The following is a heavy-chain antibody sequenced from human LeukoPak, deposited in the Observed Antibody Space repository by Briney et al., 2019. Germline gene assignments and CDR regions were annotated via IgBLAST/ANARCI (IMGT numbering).Heavy chain of an antibody. Sequence: PGGSLRRSCAASGVTFSSYGMHWVRQAPGKGLEWVAFIRYDGSNKYYADSVKGRFTSSRDNSKNTLYLQMNSLRSEDTAVYYCARGGLLWFGESSGCDYWGQGTLVTVSS. CDR1: GVTFSSYG. CDR2: IRYDGSNK. V-gene: IGHV3-30*02. CDR3: ARGGLLWFGESSGCDY. J-gene: IGHJ4*02. D-gene: IGHD3-10*01.